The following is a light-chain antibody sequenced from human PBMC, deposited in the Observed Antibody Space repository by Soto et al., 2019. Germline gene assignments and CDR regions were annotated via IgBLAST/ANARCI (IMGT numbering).Light chain of an antibody. Sequence: DLPLTQSPSFLSASVGDRVTITCRASQGISSDLAWYQQKPGKVPKLLIYAAFTLQSGVPSRFSGGRSGAEFTLTISSLQPEDFATYYCQQLKSYPLTFGGGTKVEI. V-gene: IGKV1-9*01. J-gene: IGKJ4*01. CDR2: AAF. CDR1: QGISSD. CDR3: QQLKSYPLT.